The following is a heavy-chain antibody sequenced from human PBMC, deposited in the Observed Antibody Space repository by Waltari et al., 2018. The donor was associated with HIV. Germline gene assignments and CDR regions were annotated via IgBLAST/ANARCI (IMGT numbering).Heavy chain of an antibody. D-gene: IGHD3-3*01. CDR2: INHSGST. CDR3: ARGGVVDFWSGYYGPLNYDY. V-gene: IGHV4-34*01. Sequence: QVQLQQWGAGLLKPSETLSLTCAVYGGSFSGYYWSWIRQPPGKGLEWIGEINHSGSTNYNPSLKSRVTISVDTSKNQFSLKLSSVTAADTAVYYCARGGVVDFWSGYYGPLNYDYWGQGTLVTVSS. CDR1: GGSFSGYY. J-gene: IGHJ4*02.